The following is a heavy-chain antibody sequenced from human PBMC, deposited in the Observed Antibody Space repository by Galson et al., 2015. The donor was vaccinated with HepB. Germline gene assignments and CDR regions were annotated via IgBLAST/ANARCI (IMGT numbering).Heavy chain of an antibody. CDR3: ARDYYYDSSGYYPLGFFDV. V-gene: IGHV3-21*01. D-gene: IGHD3-22*01. CDR2: ISSSSSYI. Sequence: SLRLSCAASGFTFSSYSMNWVRQAPGKGLEWVSSISSSSSYIYYADSVKGRFTISRDNAKNSLYLQMNSLRAEDTAVYYCARDYYYDSSGYYPLGFFDVWGQGTMVTVSS. CDR1: GFTFSSYS. J-gene: IGHJ6*02.